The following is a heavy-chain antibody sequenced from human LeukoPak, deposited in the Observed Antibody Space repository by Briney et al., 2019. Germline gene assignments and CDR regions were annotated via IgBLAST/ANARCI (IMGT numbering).Heavy chain of an antibody. CDR2: INPSGGST. D-gene: IGHD1-7*01. Sequence: ASVKVSCKASGYTFTSYYMHWVRQAPGQGLEWMGIINPSGGSTSYAQKFQGRVTITGDMSTSTVYMELSSLRSEDTAVYYCAREVPGTTAWFDPWGQGTLVTVSS. J-gene: IGHJ5*02. CDR3: AREVPGTTAWFDP. CDR1: GYTFTSYY. V-gene: IGHV1-46*01.